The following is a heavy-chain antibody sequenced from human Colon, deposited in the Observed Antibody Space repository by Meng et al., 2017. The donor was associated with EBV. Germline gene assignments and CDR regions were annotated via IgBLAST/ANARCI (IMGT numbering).Heavy chain of an antibody. J-gene: IGHJ4*02. CDR1: GFSFSSYN. CDR3: ATYMYFYRDFDY. V-gene: IGHV3-21*02. CDR2: ISETSTEI. D-gene: IGHD3-10*01. Sequence: EVQLVESGGXLVMPGXFLSLSCAASGFSFSSYNMNWVRQAPGKGLEWVASISETSTEIHYADSVKGRVSVSRDNAKNSLYLQMNSLRAEDTAVYYCATYMYFYRDFDYWGQGTLGTVSS.